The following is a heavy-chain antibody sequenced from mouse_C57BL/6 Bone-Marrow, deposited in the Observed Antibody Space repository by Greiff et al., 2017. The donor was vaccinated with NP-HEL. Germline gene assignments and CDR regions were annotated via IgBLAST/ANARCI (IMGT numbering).Heavy chain of an antibody. CDR3: AREGKKLSSGYVPYAMDY. V-gene: IGHV1-69*01. J-gene: IGHJ4*01. Sequence: VQLQQPGAELVMPGASVKLSCKASGYTFTSYWMHWVKQRPGQGLEWIGEIDPSDSYTNYNQKFKGKSTLTVDKSSSTAYMQLSSLTSEDSAVYYCAREGKKLSSGYVPYAMDYWGQGTSVTVSS. CDR1: GYTFTSYW. CDR2: IDPSDSYT. D-gene: IGHD3-2*02.